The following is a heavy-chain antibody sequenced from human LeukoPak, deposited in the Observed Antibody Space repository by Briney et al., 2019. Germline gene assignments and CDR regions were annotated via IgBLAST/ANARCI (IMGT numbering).Heavy chain of an antibody. J-gene: IGHJ3*02. CDR2: IYSGDST. V-gene: IGHV3-53*01. D-gene: IGHD1-26*01. CDR1: GFTVTSNY. CDR3: SGGSRRGSFDI. Sequence: GGSLRLSCAASGFTVTSNYMSWVRQAPGKGLEWVSVIYSGDSTYYADSVKGRFTISRDNSKNTLYLQMNSLRAEDTAVYCCSGGSRRGSFDIWGQGTMVTVSS.